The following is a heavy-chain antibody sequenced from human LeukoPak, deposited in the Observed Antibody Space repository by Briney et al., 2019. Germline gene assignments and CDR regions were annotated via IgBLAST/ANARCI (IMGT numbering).Heavy chain of an antibody. Sequence: SETLSLTCAVYGGSFSGYYWSWIRQPPGKGLEWIGSIYYSGNTYYNPSLKSRVTISVDTSKNQFSLKLSTVTAADTAVYYCATIVAAAARGFFDYWVQGTLVTVSS. D-gene: IGHD6-13*01. V-gene: IGHV4-34*01. J-gene: IGHJ4*02. CDR3: ATIVAAAARGFFDY. CDR1: GGSFSGYY. CDR2: IYYSGNT.